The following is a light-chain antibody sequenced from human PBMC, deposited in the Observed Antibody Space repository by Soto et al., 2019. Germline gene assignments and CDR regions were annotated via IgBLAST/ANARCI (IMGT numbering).Light chain of an antibody. CDR1: SSDVGGYDH. CDR3: SSYSTTSTLV. CDR2: EVN. J-gene: IGLJ1*01. V-gene: IGLV2-14*01. Sequence: QSALTQPASVSGSPGQSVTISCTGASSDVGGYDHVSWYQQHPGKAPKLILYEVNNRPSGVSNHFSGSKSGNTASLIISGLQADDEADYYCSSYSTTSTLVFGSGTKLTVL.